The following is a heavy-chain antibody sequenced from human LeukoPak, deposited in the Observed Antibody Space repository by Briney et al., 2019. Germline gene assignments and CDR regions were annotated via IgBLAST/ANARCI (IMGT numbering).Heavy chain of an antibody. J-gene: IGHJ6*02. Sequence: GGSLRLSCAASGFTFSSYAMHWVRQAPGKGLEWVAVISYDGSNKYYADSVKGQFTISRDNSKNTLYLQMNSLRAEDTAVYYCARDITPLYYYGMDVWGQGTTVTVSS. CDR3: ARDITPLYYYGMDV. CDR1: GFTFSSYA. CDR2: ISYDGSNK. V-gene: IGHV3-30-3*01.